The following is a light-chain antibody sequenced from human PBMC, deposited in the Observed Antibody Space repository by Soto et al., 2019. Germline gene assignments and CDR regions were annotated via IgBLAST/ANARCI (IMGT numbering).Light chain of an antibody. CDR3: SSYTTCNTLDVG. Sequence: QSALTQPASVSGSPGQSITISCTGSSNDVGSYNYVSWYQQYPGKSPKLMIYEVTNRPSGVSKRFSGSKSGNTASLTISGLQAEDEDIYYCSSYTTCNTLDVGFGGVTKLTVL. CDR2: EVT. J-gene: IGLJ2*01. CDR1: SNDVGSYNY. V-gene: IGLV2-14*01.